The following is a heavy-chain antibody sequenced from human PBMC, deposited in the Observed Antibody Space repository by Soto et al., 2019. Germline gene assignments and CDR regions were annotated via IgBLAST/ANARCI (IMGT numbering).Heavy chain of an antibody. D-gene: IGHD5-12*01. CDR1: GFTFSSYS. CDR2: ISSSSSYI. J-gene: IGHJ6*02. CDR3: ARVKVDIVATFGMDV. V-gene: IGHV3-21*01. Sequence: EVQLVESGGGLVKPGGSLRLSCAASGFTFSSYSMNWVRQAPGKGLEWVSSISSSSSYIYYADSVKGRFTISRDNAKNSRYLQMNSLRAEDTAVYYCARVKVDIVATFGMDVWGQGTTVTVSS.